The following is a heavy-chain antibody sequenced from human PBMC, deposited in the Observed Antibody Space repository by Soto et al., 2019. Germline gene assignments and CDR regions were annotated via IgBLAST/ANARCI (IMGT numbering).Heavy chain of an antibody. CDR2: IYHSGST. CDR1: GYSISSGYY. V-gene: IGHV4-38-2*01. J-gene: IGHJ6*02. Sequence: ETLSLTCAVSGYSISSGYYWCWIRQPPGKGLEWIGSIYHSGSTYYNPSLKSRVTISVDTSKNQFSLKLSSVTAADTAVYYCVRGIDDILTGPYYYYGMDVWGQGTTVTVSS. D-gene: IGHD3-9*01. CDR3: VRGIDDILTGPYYYYGMDV.